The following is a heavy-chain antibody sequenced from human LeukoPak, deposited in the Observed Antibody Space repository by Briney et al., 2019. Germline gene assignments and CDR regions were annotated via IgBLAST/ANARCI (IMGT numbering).Heavy chain of an antibody. CDR3: ARDLRDGYTRNYYNYYGMDV. CDR1: GYTFTSYA. D-gene: IGHD5-24*01. Sequence: GASVKVSCTASGYTFTSYAMHWVRQAPGQRLEWMGWINAGTGNTKYSQKFQGRVTITRETSASTAYMELSSLRSEDTAVYYCARDLRDGYTRNYYNYYGMDVWGQGTTVTVSS. CDR2: INAGTGNT. J-gene: IGHJ6*02. V-gene: IGHV1-3*01.